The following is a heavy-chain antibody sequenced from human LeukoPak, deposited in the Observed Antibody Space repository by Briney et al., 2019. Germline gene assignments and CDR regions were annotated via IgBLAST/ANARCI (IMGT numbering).Heavy chain of an antibody. CDR3: ARLGIVATRGFDY. Sequence: PSETLSLTCTVSGGSISSYYWSWIRQPPGKGLEWIGYIYYSGSINYNPSLKSRVTISVDTSKNQFSLKLSSVTAADTAVYYCARLGIVATRGFDYWGQGTLVTVSS. D-gene: IGHD5-12*01. V-gene: IGHV4-59*08. CDR1: GGSISSYY. J-gene: IGHJ4*02. CDR2: IYYSGSI.